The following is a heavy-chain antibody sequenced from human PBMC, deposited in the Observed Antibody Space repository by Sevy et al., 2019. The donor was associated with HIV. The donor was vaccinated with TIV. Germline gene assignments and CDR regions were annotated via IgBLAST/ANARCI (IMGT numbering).Heavy chain of an antibody. CDR3: ARIPDITMVRGGNDAFDI. Sequence: ASVKVSFKASGYTFTSYGISWVRQAPGQGLEWMGWISAYNGNTNYAQKLQGRVTMITDTSTSTAYMELRSLRSDDTAVYYCARIPDITMVRGGNDAFDIWGQGTMVTVSS. CDR1: GYTFTSYG. D-gene: IGHD3-10*01. V-gene: IGHV1-18*01. J-gene: IGHJ3*02. CDR2: ISAYNGNT.